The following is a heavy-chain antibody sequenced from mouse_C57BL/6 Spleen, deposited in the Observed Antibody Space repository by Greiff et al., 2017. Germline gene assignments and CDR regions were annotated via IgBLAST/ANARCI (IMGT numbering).Heavy chain of an antibody. D-gene: IGHD1-1*01. J-gene: IGHJ2*01. V-gene: IGHV1-55*01. CDR3: ARLGSSYSYFDY. CDR2: IYPGSGST. Sequence: QVQLKQPGAELVKPGASVKMSCTASGYTFTSYWITWVKQRPGQGLEWIGDIYPGSGSTNYNERFKSKATLTVDTSSSTAYMQLSSLTSEDSAVYYCARLGSSYSYFDYGGQGTTLTGSS. CDR1: GYTFTSYW.